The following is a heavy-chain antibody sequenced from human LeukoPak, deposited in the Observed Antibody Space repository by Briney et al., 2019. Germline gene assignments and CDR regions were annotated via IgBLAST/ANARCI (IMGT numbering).Heavy chain of an antibody. V-gene: IGHV1-69*06. D-gene: IGHD3-16*02. J-gene: IGHJ6*04. CDR1: GGTFSSYA. Sequence: ASVTVSCKASGGTFSSYAISWVGQAPGQGREGMGGIIPIFGTANYAQKFQGRVTITADKSTSTAYMELSSLRSEDTAVYYCAASQPYDYVWGSYLKWEYYGMDVWGKGTTVTVSS. CDR3: AASQPYDYVWGSYLKWEYYGMDV. CDR2: IIPIFGTA.